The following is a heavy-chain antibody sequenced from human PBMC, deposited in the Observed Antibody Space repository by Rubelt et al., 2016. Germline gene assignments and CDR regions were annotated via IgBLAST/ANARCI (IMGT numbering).Heavy chain of an antibody. CDR2: INHSGST. V-gene: IGHV4-34*01. CDR3: AREPPSSGGYREFDY. J-gene: IGHJ4*02. Sequence: QVQLQQWGAGLLKPSETLSLTCAVYGGSFSGYYWSWIRQPPGKGLEWIGEINHSGSTNYNPSLKSRLTMSVDTSKNQFSRRVSFRRAADTDVYYCAREPPSSGGYREFDYWGQGILVTVSS. CDR1: GGSFSGYY. D-gene: IGHD6-19*01.